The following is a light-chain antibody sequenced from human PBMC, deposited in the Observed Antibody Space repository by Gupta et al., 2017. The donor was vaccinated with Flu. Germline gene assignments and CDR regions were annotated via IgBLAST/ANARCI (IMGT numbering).Light chain of an antibody. V-gene: IGKV1-39*01. CDR2: SSW. Sequence: PSSLSASVGDRVTITCRSSQYISNYLNWYHQKPGQAPSLLVLSSWRLQTGVHSRFGGSGSGTNFSLTINSLQPADFATYYCQQSFTIPRTFGQGTRLEIK. CDR1: QYISNY. CDR3: QQSFTIPRT. J-gene: IGKJ2*01.